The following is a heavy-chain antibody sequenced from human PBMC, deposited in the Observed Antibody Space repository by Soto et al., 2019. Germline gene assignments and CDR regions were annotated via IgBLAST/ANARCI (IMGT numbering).Heavy chain of an antibody. J-gene: IGHJ4*02. CDR1: GFTFSSYG. V-gene: IGHV3-30*03. D-gene: IGHD1-1*01. CDR3: XXXXXXXNDGFFDY. CDR2: ISYDGINK. Sequence: QVQLVESGGGVVQPGRSLRLSCAASGFTFSSYGMHWVRQAPGKGLEWVAVISYDGINKYYADSVKGRFTISRDNSKXXXXXXXXXXXXXXXXVYYCXXXXXXXNDGFFDYWGQGTLVTVSS.